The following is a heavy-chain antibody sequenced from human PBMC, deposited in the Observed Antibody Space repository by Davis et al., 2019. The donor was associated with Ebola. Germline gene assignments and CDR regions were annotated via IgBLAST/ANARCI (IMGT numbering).Heavy chain of an antibody. CDR1: GFTFSGSA. D-gene: IGHD3-16*01. CDR3: GRGPPGLIAY. Sequence: GESLKISCAASGFTFSGSAMHWVRQASGKGLEWVGRIRSKANSYATAYAASVKGRFTISRDDSKNTAYLQMNSLRGEDTAVYYCGRGPPGLIAYWGQGALVTVSS. V-gene: IGHV3-73*01. CDR2: IRSKANSYAT. J-gene: IGHJ4*02.